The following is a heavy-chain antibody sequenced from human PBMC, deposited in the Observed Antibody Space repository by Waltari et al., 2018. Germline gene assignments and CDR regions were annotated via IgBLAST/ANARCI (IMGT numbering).Heavy chain of an antibody. V-gene: IGHV1-69*01. CDR2: IIPMIGAA. D-gene: IGHD6-6*01. CDR1: GGTFSRKT. Sequence: QVQLVQSGAEVKKPGSSVKVSCKASGGTFSRKTISWVRQAPGQGLEWMGGIIPMIGAANYAQEFQGRVTITADESTTTAYMELTSLRSDDTAVFYCVTVRAARPYWGQGTLVTVSS. CDR3: VTVRAARPY. J-gene: IGHJ4*02.